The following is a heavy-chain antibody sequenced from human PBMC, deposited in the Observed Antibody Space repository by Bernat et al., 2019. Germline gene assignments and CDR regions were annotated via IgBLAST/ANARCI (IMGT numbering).Heavy chain of an antibody. J-gene: IGHJ4*02. V-gene: IGHV3-30*18. CDR1: GFTFSSYG. CDR2: ISYDGSNK. D-gene: IGHD1-26*01. CDR3: AKDSSTYEVVGVFDY. Sequence: GGCVVQPGRSLRLSCAASGFTFSSYGMHCVRQAPGKGLEWVAVISYDGSNKYYADSVKGRFTISRDNSKNTLYLQMNSLRAEDTAVYYCAKDSSTYEVVGVFDYWGQGTLVTVSS.